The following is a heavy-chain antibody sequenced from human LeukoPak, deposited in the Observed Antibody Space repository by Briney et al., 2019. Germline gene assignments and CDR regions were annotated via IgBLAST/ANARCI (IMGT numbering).Heavy chain of an antibody. CDR1: GGSFSGYY. D-gene: IGHD3-22*01. J-gene: IGHJ3*02. Sequence: PSETLSLTCAVCGGSFSGYYWSWIRQPPGKGLEWIGEINHSGSTNYNPSLKSRVTISVDTSKNQFSLKLSSVTAADTAVYYCARGKRGYYDAFDIWGQGTMVTVSS. CDR3: ARGKRGYYDAFDI. CDR2: INHSGST. V-gene: IGHV4-34*01.